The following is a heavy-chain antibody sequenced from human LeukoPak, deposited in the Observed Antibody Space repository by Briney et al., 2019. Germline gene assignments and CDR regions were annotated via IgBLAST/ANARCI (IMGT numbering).Heavy chain of an antibody. CDR3: ARVAGGYRYGYPDY. CDR2: IYTSGST. D-gene: IGHD5-18*01. V-gene: IGHV4-4*07. Sequence: PSETLSLTCTVSGGSISSYYWSWIRQPAGKGLEWIGRIYTSGSTNYNPSLKSRVTISVDTSKNQFSLKLSSVTAADTAVYYCARVAGGYRYGYPDYWGQGTLVTVSS. CDR1: GGSISSYY. J-gene: IGHJ4*02.